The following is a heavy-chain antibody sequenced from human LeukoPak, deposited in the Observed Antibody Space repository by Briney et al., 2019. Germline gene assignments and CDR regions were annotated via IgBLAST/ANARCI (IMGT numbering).Heavy chain of an antibody. CDR3: TTDKYSSGWPIDY. V-gene: IGHV3-15*01. J-gene: IGHJ4*02. CDR2: IKSKTDGGTT. D-gene: IGHD6-19*01. CDR1: GFTFSNAW. Sequence: GGSLRLSCAASGFTFSNAWMSWVRQAPGKGLEWVGRIKSKTDGGTTDYAAPVKGRFTISRDDSKNTLYLQMNSLKTEDTAVYYCTTDKYSSGWPIDYWGQGTLVTVSS.